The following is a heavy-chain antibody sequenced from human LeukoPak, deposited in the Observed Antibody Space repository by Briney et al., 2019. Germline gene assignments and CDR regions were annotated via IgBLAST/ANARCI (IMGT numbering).Heavy chain of an antibody. CDR1: GDSISSGNYY. J-gene: IGHJ4*02. V-gene: IGHV4-61*02. CDR3: ARADWAPYGHGPLDY. Sequence: SQTLSLTCTVSGDSISSGNYYWTWIRRPAGKGLEWIGRIYTSGSTNYNPSLKSRVTISVDTSKNQFSLKLSSVTAADTAVYYCARADWAPYGHGPLDYWGQGTLVTVSS. D-gene: IGHD2-21*01. CDR2: IYTSGST.